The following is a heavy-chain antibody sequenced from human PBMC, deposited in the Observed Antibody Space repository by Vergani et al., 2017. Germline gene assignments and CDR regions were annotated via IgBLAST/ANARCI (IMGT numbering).Heavy chain of an antibody. J-gene: IGHJ4*02. CDR2: ISGSGSTT. CDR3: AKKGFCVTSSCYTTPMDTLQY. Sequence: QLLESGGGLIQPGGSLRLSCAASGFTFNSYAMSWVRQAPGKGLEWVAAISGSGSTTYYADSVKGRFTVSRDNSKNTLFLQMNSLRAEDTAVYYCAKKGFCVTSSCYTTPMDTLQYWGQGALVTVSS. CDR1: GFTFNSYA. V-gene: IGHV3-23*01. D-gene: IGHD2-2*01.